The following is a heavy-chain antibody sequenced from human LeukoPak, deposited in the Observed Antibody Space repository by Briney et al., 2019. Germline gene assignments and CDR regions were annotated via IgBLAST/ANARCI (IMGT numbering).Heavy chain of an antibody. Sequence: GSLRLSCAASGFTFSSYEMNWVRQAPGKGLEWVSYISSSGSTIYYADSMKGRFTISRDNAKNSLYLQMNSLRAEDTAVYYCARLPDLYCSSTSCYENFDYWGQGTLVTVSS. D-gene: IGHD2-2*01. CDR3: ARLPDLYCSSTSCYENFDY. CDR2: ISSSGSTI. V-gene: IGHV3-48*03. J-gene: IGHJ4*02. CDR1: GFTFSSYE.